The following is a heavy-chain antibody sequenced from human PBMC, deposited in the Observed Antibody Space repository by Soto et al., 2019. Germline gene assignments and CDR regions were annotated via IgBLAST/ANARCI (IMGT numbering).Heavy chain of an antibody. CDR3: ARAAAGTPSQFDP. J-gene: IGHJ5*02. Sequence: GASVKVSCKASGYTFTSYAMHWVRQAPGQRLEWMGWINAGNGNTKYSQKFQGRVTITRDTSASTAYMELSSLRSEDTAVYYCARAAAGTPSQFDPWGQGTLLTVSS. D-gene: IGHD6-13*01. CDR1: GYTFTSYA. CDR2: INAGNGNT. V-gene: IGHV1-3*01.